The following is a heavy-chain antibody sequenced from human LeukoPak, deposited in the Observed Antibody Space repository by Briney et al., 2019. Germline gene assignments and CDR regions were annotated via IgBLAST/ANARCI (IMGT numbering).Heavy chain of an antibody. CDR2: IYYTGTT. Sequence: PSETLCLTCTVGGGSLSGHYWGWIRQPPGKGLELVGHIYYTGTTFYNPSLNSRVTITLDTPRNQFSLRLTSVIAADTAVYYCARFSWGCSTASCYLTNWGQGALVTVPS. J-gene: IGHJ4*02. D-gene: IGHD2-2*01. CDR1: GGSLSGHY. V-gene: IGHV4-59*11. CDR3: ARFSWGCSTASCYLTN.